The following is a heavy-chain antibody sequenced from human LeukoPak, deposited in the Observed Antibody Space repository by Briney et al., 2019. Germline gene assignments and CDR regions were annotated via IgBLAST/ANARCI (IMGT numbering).Heavy chain of an antibody. CDR1: GFTVSSNY. V-gene: IGHV3-53*01. Sequence: PGGSLRLSCAASGFTVSSNYMSWVRQDPGKGLEWVSVIYSGGSTYYADSVKGRFTISRDNSKNTLYLQMNSLRAEDTAVYYCARDVYDFWSGYYYYGMDVWGQGTTVTVSS. CDR3: ARDVYDFWSGYYYYGMDV. J-gene: IGHJ6*02. D-gene: IGHD3-3*01. CDR2: IYSGGST.